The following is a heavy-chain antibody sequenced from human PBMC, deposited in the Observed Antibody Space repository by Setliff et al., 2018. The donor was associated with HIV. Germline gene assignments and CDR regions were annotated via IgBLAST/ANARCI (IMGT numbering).Heavy chain of an antibody. J-gene: IGHJ6*03. CDR2: IYYSGSTYYYGGST. CDR1: GGSISSSIYY. Sequence: SETLSLTCTVSGGSISSSIYYWGWIRQPPGKGLEWIGFIYYSGSTYYYGGSTYYNPSLRSRVTISVDTSKNQFSLKLSSVTAADTAVYYCNIYYYYYMDVWGKGTTVTVSS. V-gene: IGHV4-39*01. CDR3: NIYYYYYMDV.